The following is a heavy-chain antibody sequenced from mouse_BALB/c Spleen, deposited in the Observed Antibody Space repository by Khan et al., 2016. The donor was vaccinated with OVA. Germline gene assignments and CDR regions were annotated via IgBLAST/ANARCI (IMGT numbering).Heavy chain of an antibody. CDR1: GFSLTSYG. D-gene: IGHD1-3*01. Sequence: QVQLQQSGPGLVAPSQSLSITCTVSGFSLTSYGVHWVRQPPGKGLAWLGVIWAGGSTNYNSALMSRLSISKENSKSQVFLKMNRLQTDDTAIYYFARLEDIWGQGTTLTVSS. CDR2: IWAGGST. V-gene: IGHV2-9*02. CDR3: ARLEDI. J-gene: IGHJ2*01.